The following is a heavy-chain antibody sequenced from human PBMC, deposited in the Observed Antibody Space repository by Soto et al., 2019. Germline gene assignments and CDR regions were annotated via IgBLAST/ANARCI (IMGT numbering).Heavy chain of an antibody. CDR2: IYYSGST. CDR3: ASFRGDPAYFDY. Sequence: PSETLSLTCTVSGGPISSGDYYWSWIRQPPGKGLEWIGYIYYSGSTYYNPSLKSRVTISVDTSKNQFSLKLSSVTAADTAVYYCASFRGDPAYFDYWGQGTLVTVSS. J-gene: IGHJ4*02. D-gene: IGHD3-16*01. V-gene: IGHV4-30-4*01. CDR1: GGPISSGDYY.